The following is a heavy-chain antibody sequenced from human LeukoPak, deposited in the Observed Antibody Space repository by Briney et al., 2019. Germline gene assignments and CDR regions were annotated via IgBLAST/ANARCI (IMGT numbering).Heavy chain of an antibody. CDR3: AKDESYCSSTSCYGSGY. CDR2: ISGSGGST. CDR1: GFTFSSYA. J-gene: IGHJ4*02. V-gene: IGHV3-23*01. D-gene: IGHD2-2*01. Sequence: GGSLRLSCAASGFTFSSYAMSWVRQAPGKGLEWVSAISGSGGSTYYADSVKGRFTISRDNSKNTLYLQMNSLRAEDTAVYYCAKDESYCSSTSCYGSGYWGQGTLVTVSS.